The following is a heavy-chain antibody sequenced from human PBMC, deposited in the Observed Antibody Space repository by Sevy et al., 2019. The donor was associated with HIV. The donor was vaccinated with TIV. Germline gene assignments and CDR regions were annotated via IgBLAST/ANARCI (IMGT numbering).Heavy chain of an antibody. D-gene: IGHD2-8*01. CDR3: ARGRKTTEEWLEELDYYYGLDV. J-gene: IGHJ6*02. V-gene: IGHV3-30*02. CDR2: VRNDGSNK. CDR1: GFSLTTSD. Sequence: GGSLRLSFAASGFSLTTSDMHWVRQAPGKGLEWVAYVRNDGSNKYYADSVRDRFTISRDSPKNTLYLQMNSLRDEDKAIYYCARGRKTTEEWLEELDYYYGLDVWGQGTTVTVSS.